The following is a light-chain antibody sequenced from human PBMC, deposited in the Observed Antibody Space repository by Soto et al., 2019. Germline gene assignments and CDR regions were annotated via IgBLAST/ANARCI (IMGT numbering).Light chain of an antibody. V-gene: IGLV2-14*01. J-gene: IGLJ1*01. CDR2: DVT. Sequence: QSALTQPASVSGSPGQSITISCTGTSSDVGGYIYVSWYQQHPGKAPKLMIYDVTSRPAGVSYRFSGSKSVNTAYLTISGLQAEDEAGYYCSSYTTSSSYVFGTGTKVTVL. CDR1: SSDVGGYIY. CDR3: SSYTTSSSYV.